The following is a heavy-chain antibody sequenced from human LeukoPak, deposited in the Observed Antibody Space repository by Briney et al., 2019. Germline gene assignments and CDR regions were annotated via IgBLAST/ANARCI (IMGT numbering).Heavy chain of an antibody. Sequence: PGGSLRLSCAASGFTFSGYCMTWVRQAPGKGLEWVSNIKHDGSEKYYVDSVKGRFIISRDNAKDSLSLQMNSLRAEDTALYYCRTLYDSRGYQSDYWGQGALVTVSS. CDR2: IKHDGSEK. V-gene: IGHV3-7*01. J-gene: IGHJ4*02. CDR3: RTLYDSRGYQSDY. D-gene: IGHD3-22*01. CDR1: GFTFSGYC.